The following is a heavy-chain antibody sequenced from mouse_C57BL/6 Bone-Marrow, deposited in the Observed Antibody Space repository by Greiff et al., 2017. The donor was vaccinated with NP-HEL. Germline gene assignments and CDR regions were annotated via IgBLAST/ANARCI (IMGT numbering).Heavy chain of an antibody. CDR1: GYSITSGYY. D-gene: IGHD2-5*01. V-gene: IGHV3-6*01. CDR3: ARGPYYSNYVFFAY. CDR2: ISYDGSN. J-gene: IGHJ3*01. Sequence: EVQLQESGPGLVKPSQSLSLTCSVTGYSITSGYYWNWIRQFPGNKLEWMGYISYDGSNNYNPSLKNRISITRDTSKNQFFLKLNSVTTEDTATYYCARGPYYSNYVFFAYWGQGTLVTVSA.